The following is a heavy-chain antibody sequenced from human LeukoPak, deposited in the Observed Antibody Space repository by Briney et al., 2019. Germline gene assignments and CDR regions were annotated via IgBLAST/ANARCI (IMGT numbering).Heavy chain of an antibody. D-gene: IGHD4-11*01. V-gene: IGHV3-7*03. J-gene: IGHJ6*02. CDR2: SQQVASRK. CDR3: ARGATDDSNDFYGLDV. Sequence: GGSLRLSCAASGFTFSSHWINWVRQGPGKGLEWVANSQQVASRKYYVDSVKGRFTISRDNDRNSVYLQMTSLKDEDPALYYWARGATDDSNDFYGLDVWGQGTTVTVSS. CDR1: GFTFSSHW.